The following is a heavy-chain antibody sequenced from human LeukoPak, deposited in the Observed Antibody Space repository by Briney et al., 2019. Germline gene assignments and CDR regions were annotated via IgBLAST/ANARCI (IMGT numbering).Heavy chain of an antibody. D-gene: IGHD3-22*01. CDR2: IIPIFGTA. V-gene: IGHV1-69*01. CDR3: ARARYYYDSSGYWYLDY. CDR1: GGTFSSYA. J-gene: IGHJ4*02. Sequence: GSSVKVSCKASGGTFSSYAISWVRQAPGQGLEWMGGIIPIFGTANYAQKFQGRVTITADESTSTAYMELSSLRSEDTAVHYCARARYYYDSSGYWYLDYWGQGTLVTVSS.